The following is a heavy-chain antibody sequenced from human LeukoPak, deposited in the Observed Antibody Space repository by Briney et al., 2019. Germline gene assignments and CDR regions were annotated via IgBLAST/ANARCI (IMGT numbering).Heavy chain of an antibody. CDR1: GGSISSSGYY. CDR3: ARHEDRNWYFDH. J-gene: IGHJ4*02. D-gene: IGHD1-1*01. Sequence: PSETLSLTCTVSGGSISSSGYYWGWIRQPPGKGLEWIGNIYYSGSTYYNPSLRSRLTKSVDTSKNQFSLEVRSVTAPDTAVYYCARHEDRNWYFDHWGQGTLVTVSS. CDR2: IYYSGST. V-gene: IGHV4-39*01.